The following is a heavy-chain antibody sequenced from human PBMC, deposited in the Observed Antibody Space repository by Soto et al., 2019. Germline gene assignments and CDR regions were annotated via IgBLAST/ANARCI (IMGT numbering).Heavy chain of an antibody. CDR1: GFTFSSYG. CDR3: AKDRSGYDSSYYYYGMDV. D-gene: IGHD5-12*01. V-gene: IGHV3-30*18. Sequence: QVQLVESGGGVVQPGRSLRLSCAASGFTFSSYGMHWVRQAPGKGLEWVAVISYDGSNKYYADSVKGRFTISRDNSKNTLYLQMNSLRAEDTAVYYCAKDRSGYDSSYYYYGMDVWGQGTTVTVSS. J-gene: IGHJ6*02. CDR2: ISYDGSNK.